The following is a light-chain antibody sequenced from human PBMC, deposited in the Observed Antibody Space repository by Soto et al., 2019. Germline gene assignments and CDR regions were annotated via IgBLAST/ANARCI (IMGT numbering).Light chain of an antibody. CDR3: QKYNTAPRK. V-gene: IGKV1-39*01. Sequence: DIQMTQSPSSLSASVGDRVTIAFRASQSISSNLNWYQQKPGKAPKLLIYAASNFQSGVPSRFSGSGSGTDFTLKISSLQPEDVATYYCQKYNTAPRKFGPGTRWIS. CDR1: QSISSN. CDR2: AAS. J-gene: IGKJ1*01.